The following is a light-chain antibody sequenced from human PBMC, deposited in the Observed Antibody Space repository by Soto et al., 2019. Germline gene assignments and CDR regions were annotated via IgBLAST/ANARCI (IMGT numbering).Light chain of an antibody. CDR3: LSAFKWWT. CDR1: QSVSSY. CDR2: DAS. J-gene: IGKJ1*01. V-gene: IGKV3-11*01. Sequence: SAVTLSFTKEERATLSCRASQSVSSYLAWYQQKPGQAPRLLIYDASNRATGIPARFSGSGAGTDFTLTIIFQAADGIPDYCTLSAFKWWTFCLVTKV.